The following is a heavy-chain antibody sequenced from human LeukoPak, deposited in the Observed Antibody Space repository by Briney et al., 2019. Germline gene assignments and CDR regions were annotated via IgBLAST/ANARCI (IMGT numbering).Heavy chain of an antibody. CDR2: INPNSGGT. CDR1: GGTFSSYA. V-gene: IGHV1-2*02. CDR3: ASYSYGYDY. D-gene: IGHD5-18*01. J-gene: IGHJ4*02. Sequence: ASVKVSCKASGGTFSSYAISWVRQAPGQGLEWMGWINPNSGGTNYAQKFQGRVTMTRDTSISTAYMELSRLRSDDTAVYYCASYSYGYDYWGQGTLVTVSS.